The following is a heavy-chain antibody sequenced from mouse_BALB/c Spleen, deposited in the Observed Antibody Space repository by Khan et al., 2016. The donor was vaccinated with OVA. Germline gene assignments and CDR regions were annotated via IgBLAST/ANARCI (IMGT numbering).Heavy chain of an antibody. Sequence: EVELVESGGGLVQPGGSRKLSCAASGFTFNSYGMHWVRQAPEKGLEWVAYISGDSNTIYYADTVKGRFTISRDNPKNTLFLQMTSLMSEDTAMYYCATSNIYGYYFDYWGPGTTLTVS. CDR2: ISGDSNTI. CDR1: GFTFNSYG. D-gene: IGHD1-1*01. CDR3: ATSNIYGYYFDY. J-gene: IGHJ2*01. V-gene: IGHV5-17*02.